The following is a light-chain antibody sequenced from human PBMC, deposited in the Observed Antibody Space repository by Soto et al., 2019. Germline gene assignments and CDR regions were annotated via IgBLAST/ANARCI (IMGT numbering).Light chain of an antibody. CDR2: AAS. CDR1: QSISNY. Sequence: DIQMTQSPSSLSTSVGDRVTITCRASQSISNYLNWYQQKPGKVPKLLIYAASRLQSGVPSRFSGSGYGTDFTLTISSLQPEDFATYFCQHSYSTPWTFGQGTKVEI. CDR3: QHSYSTPWT. J-gene: IGKJ1*01. V-gene: IGKV1-39*01.